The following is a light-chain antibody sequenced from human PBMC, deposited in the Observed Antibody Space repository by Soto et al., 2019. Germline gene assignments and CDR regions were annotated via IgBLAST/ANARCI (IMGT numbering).Light chain of an antibody. J-gene: IGKJ3*01. CDR2: DAS. CDR1: ESVRHY. CDR3: QQYGVSPQS. V-gene: IGKV3-20*01. Sequence: EIVLTQSPATLSLSPGERATLSCRASESVRHYVAWYQQKPGQAPRLLIYDASTRATGIPARFSGSGSGTDYTLSISRLEPEDFAVYFCQQYGVSPQSFGPGTKVDIK.